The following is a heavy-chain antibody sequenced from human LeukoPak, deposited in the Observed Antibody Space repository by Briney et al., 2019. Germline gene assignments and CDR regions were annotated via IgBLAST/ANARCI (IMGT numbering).Heavy chain of an antibody. CDR2: INSDGSST. J-gene: IGHJ3*02. V-gene: IGHV3-74*01. D-gene: IGHD6-19*01. CDR3: ARVTAEQWQAGGEGAFDI. Sequence: QPGGSLRLSCAASGFTFSSYWMHWVRRAPGKGLVWVSRINSDGSSTSYADSVKGRFTISRDNAKNSLYLQMNSLRAEDTAVYYCARVTAEQWQAGGEGAFDIWGQGTMVTVSS. CDR1: GFTFSSYW.